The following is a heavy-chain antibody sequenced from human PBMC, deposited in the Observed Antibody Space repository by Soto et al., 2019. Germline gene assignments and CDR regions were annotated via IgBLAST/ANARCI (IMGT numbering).Heavy chain of an antibody. D-gene: IGHD4-17*01. CDR1: GYTFTSYA. CDR3: ARDPSSAVTRDRGFDY. J-gene: IGHJ4*02. Sequence: QVQLVQSGAEVKKPGASVKVSCKASGYTFTSYAMHWVRQAPGQRLEWMGWINAGNGNTKYSQKFQGRVTITRDTSASTAYMELSSLRSEDTAVYYCARDPSSAVTRDRGFDYWGQGTLVTVSS. CDR2: INAGNGNT. V-gene: IGHV1-3*01.